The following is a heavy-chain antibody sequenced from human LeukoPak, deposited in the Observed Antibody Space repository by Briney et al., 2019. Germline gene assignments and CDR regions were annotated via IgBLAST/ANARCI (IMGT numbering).Heavy chain of an antibody. CDR1: GGSISSYY. CDR3: ARSTGYSYGYGYFDY. V-gene: IGHV4-59*01. CDR2: IHYSGST. D-gene: IGHD5-18*01. J-gene: IGHJ4*02. Sequence: SETLSLTCTVPGGSISSYYWSWTRQPPGKGLEWIGYIHYSGSTNYNPSLKSRVNISVDTSKNQFSLKLSSVTAADTAVYYCARSTGYSYGYGYFDYWGQGTLVTVSS.